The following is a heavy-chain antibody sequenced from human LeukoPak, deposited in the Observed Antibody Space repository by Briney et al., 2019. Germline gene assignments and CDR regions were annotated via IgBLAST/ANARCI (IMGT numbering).Heavy chain of an antibody. CDR1: GGSISTYH. V-gene: IGHV4-59*01. D-gene: IGHD3-10*02. Sequence: SETLSLTCTVSGGSISTYHWSWIRQPPGKGPEWIGYIYYSGNTNHNPSLKSRVTISVDTSKNQFSLKLSSVTAADTAVYYCARHVGGVIIDAFDIWGQGTMVTVSS. CDR2: IYYSGNT. CDR3: ARHVGGVIIDAFDI. J-gene: IGHJ3*02.